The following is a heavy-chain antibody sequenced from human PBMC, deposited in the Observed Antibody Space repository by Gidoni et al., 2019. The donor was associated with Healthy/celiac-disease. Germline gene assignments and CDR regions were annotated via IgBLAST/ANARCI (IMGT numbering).Heavy chain of an antibody. CDR3: ARVDIVATKVDY. Sequence: QLQLQESGSGLVKPSQTLSLTCAVSGGSISSGGSSWSWIRQPPGKGLEWIGYLYHSGSTYYNPSLKSRVTISVDRSKNQFSLKLSSVTAADTAVYYCARVDIVATKVDYWGQGTLVTVSS. CDR1: GGSISSGGSS. D-gene: IGHD5-12*01. CDR2: LYHSGST. V-gene: IGHV4-30-2*01. J-gene: IGHJ4*02.